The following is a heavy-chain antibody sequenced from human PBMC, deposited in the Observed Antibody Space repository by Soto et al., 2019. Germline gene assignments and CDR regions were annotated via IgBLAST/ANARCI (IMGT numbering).Heavy chain of an antibody. CDR2: INAGNGNT. CDR1: GYTFTSYA. D-gene: IGHD2-21*02. Sequence: GASVKVSCKASGYTFTSYAMHWVRQAPGQRLEWMGWINAGNGNTKYSQKFQGRVTITRDTSASTAYMELSSLRSEDTAVYYCARELFPIVVVTAIRGDFDYWGQGTLVTVSS. J-gene: IGHJ4*02. V-gene: IGHV1-3*01. CDR3: ARELFPIVVVTAIRGDFDY.